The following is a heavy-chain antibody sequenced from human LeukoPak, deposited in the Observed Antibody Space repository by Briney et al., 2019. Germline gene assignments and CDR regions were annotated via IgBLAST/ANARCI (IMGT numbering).Heavy chain of an antibody. Sequence: GRSLRLSCAASGFTFDDYVMHWVRQAPGKGLEWVSSISKSSGSRQYGDSVKGRFTISRDNAKNSLYLQMNSLRVEDTALYYCAKGMDSSGRGWFDPWGQGTLVTVSS. CDR3: AKGMDSSGRGWFDP. CDR1: GFTFDDYV. V-gene: IGHV3-9*01. CDR2: ISKSSGSR. D-gene: IGHD2-15*01. J-gene: IGHJ5*02.